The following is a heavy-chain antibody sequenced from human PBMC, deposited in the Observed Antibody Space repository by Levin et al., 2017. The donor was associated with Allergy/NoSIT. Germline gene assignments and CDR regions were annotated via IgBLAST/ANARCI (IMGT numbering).Heavy chain of an antibody. CDR2: INTDSAYM. V-gene: IGHV3-21*01. J-gene: IGHJ4*02. CDR3: AGGGYSYINPDYFDF. Sequence: ASVKVSCAASGFTFSDYTMNWVRQAPGKGLEWVSAINTDSAYMYYVDSVRGRFTISRDNAKDSLYLQMNDLRGEEPAVYYCAGGGYSYINPDYFDFWGQGTLVTVSS. CDR1: GFTFSDYT. D-gene: IGHD3/OR15-3a*01.